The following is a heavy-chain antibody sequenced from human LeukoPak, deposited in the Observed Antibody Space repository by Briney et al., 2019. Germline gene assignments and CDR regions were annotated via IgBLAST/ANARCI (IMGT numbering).Heavy chain of an antibody. CDR1: GFTFTSSA. CDR2: IVVGSGNT. V-gene: IGHV1-58*02. CDR3: AAGPTITIFGVVSLDAFDI. D-gene: IGHD3-3*01. J-gene: IGHJ3*02. Sequence: SVKVSCKASGFTFTSSAMQWVRQARGQRLEWIGWIVVGSGNTNYAQEFQERVTITRDMSTSTAYMELSSLRSEDTAVYYCAAGPTITIFGVVSLDAFDIWGQGTMVTVSS.